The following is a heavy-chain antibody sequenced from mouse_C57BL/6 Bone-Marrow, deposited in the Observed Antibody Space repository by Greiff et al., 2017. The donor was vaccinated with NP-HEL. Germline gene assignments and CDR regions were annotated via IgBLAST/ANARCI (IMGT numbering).Heavy chain of an antibody. Sequence: VKLMESGPGLVQPSQSLSITCTVSGFSLTSYGVHWVRQSPGKGLEWLGVIWRGGSTDCNAAFMSRLSITKDNSTSQVFFKMNSLQADDTAIYYCAKNDGSSYAWFAYWGQGTLVTVSA. CDR2: IWRGGST. J-gene: IGHJ3*01. D-gene: IGHD1-1*01. CDR3: AKNDGSSYAWFAY. CDR1: GFSLTSYG. V-gene: IGHV2-5*01.